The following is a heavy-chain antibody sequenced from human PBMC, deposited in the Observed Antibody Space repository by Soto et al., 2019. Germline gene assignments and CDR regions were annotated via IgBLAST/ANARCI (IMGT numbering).Heavy chain of an antibody. J-gene: IGHJ6*02. D-gene: IGHD3-3*01. Sequence: RGESLKISCKGFGYDFTSYWVAWVRQMPGKVLEWMGMIYPSDSDTKYSPSFRGQVTISADKSIITVYLQWRSLKASDTAMYYCAKQSGHDYLSHYYSEGGYFGMDVWGQGTTVSVSS. CDR2: IYPSDSDT. V-gene: IGHV5-51*01. CDR1: GYDFTSYW. CDR3: AKQSGHDYLSHYYSEGGYFGMDV.